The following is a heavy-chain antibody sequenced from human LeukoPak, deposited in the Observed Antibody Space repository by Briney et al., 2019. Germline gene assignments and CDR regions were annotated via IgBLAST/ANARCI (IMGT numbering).Heavy chain of an antibody. CDR1: GGSISGGSYY. D-gene: IGHD3-10*01. CDR3: AVPQTSREYCFDY. CDR2: IYYSGST. V-gene: IGHV4-39*01. Sequence: PSETLSLTCTVSGGSISGGSYYWGWIRQPPGKGLEWIGSIYYSGSTYYNPSLKSRVTISVDTSKNQFSLRLSSVTAADTAVYYCAVPQTSREYCFDYWGQGSLVTVSS. J-gene: IGHJ4*02.